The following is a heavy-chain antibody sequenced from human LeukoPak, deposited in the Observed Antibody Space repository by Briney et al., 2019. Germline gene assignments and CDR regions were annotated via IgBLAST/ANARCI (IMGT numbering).Heavy chain of an antibody. Sequence: ASVKVSCKASGYTLTGYYMHWVRQAPGQGLEWMGWINPNSGGTNYAQKFQGRVTMTRDTSISTAYMELSRLRSDDTAVYYCARGGGYSNYASYYGMDVWGQGTTVTVSS. D-gene: IGHD4-11*01. CDR1: GYTLTGYY. V-gene: IGHV1-2*02. CDR3: ARGGGYSNYASYYGMDV. J-gene: IGHJ6*02. CDR2: INPNSGGT.